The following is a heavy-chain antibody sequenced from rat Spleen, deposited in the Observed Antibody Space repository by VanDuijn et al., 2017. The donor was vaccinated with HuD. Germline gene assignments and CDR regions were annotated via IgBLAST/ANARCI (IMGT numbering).Heavy chain of an antibody. CDR2: IRTKSNYYAT. J-gene: IGHJ2*01. V-gene: IGHV10-5*01. D-gene: IGHD1-11*01. CDR1: GFTFSNAA. Sequence: VQLVESGGGLVQPKESLKISCAASGFTFSNAAVYWVRQAPGKGLECIARIRTKSNYYATHYADSVKGRFTISRDDSKSMVYLQMDNLKTEDTAMYYCARRYDFDYWGQGVMVTVSS. CDR3: ARRYDFDY.